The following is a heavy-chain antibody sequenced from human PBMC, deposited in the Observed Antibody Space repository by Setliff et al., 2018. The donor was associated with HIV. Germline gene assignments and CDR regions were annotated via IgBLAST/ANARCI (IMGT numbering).Heavy chain of an antibody. J-gene: IGHJ5*02. CDR1: GYSFTTYG. Sequence: ASVTVSCKASGYSFTTYGISWVRQAPGQGLEWMGWVSAYDGKALYAQKFQGRVTMTTDTSTSTAYMDLRGLRSDDTAGYYCAKCSEMLGTPATTRGYYCGGFGPWGQGTLVTVSS. D-gene: IGHD3-22*01. V-gene: IGHV1-18*01. CDR2: VSAYDGKA. CDR3: AKCSEMLGTPATTRGYYCGGFGP.